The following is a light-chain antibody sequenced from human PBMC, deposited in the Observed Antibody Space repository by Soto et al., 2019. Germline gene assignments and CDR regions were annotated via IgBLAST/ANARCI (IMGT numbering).Light chain of an antibody. CDR2: LNSDGNH. CDR3: QTWGTGLLV. J-gene: IGLJ3*02. Sequence: QLVLTQSPSASASLGASVKLTCTLSSGHSSYAIAWHQQQPEKGPRYLMKLNSDGNHSKGDGIPDRFSGSSSGAERYLTISSLQSEDEADYYCQTWGTGLLVFGGGTKLTVL. V-gene: IGLV4-69*01. CDR1: SGHSSYA.